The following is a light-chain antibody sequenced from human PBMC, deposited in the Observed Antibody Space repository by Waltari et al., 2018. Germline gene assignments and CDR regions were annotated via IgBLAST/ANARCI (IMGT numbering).Light chain of an antibody. CDR3: QQYNRKGWT. Sequence: DIRMTQSPSSLSASVGDRVTITCRASQGIDDSLAWYQQRPGKVPKLLIYVASTLQSGVPSRFSGSGSGTDFTLTISGLQPDDFATYYCQQYNRKGWTFGQGTKVEIK. CDR1: QGIDDS. J-gene: IGKJ1*01. CDR2: VAS. V-gene: IGKV1-27*01.